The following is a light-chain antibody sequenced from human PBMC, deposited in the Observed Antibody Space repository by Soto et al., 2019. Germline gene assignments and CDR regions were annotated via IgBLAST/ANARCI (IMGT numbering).Light chain of an antibody. CDR2: DVS. V-gene: IGLV2-11*01. CDR3: CSNAGSYTWV. CDR1: SSDVGGYNY. J-gene: IGLJ2*01. Sequence: QSALTQPRSVSGSPGQSVTISCTGSSSDVGGYNYVSWYQHHPGKAPKLMIYDVSRRPSWVPDRFSGSKSGNTASLTISGLHAEDEADYYCCSNAGSYTWVFGGGTKLTVL.